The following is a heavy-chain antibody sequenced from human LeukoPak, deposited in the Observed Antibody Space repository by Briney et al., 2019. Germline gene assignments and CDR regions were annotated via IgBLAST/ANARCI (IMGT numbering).Heavy chain of an antibody. J-gene: IGHJ5*02. CDR2: IYYSGST. Sequence: PSETLSLACTVSGGSISSSSYYWSWIRQPPGKGLEWIGYIYYSGSTNYNPSLKSRVTISVDTSKNQFSLKLSSVTAADTAVYYCARDRSVNWFDPWGQGTLVTVSS. CDR1: GGSISSSSYY. CDR3: ARDRSVNWFDP. V-gene: IGHV4-61*01.